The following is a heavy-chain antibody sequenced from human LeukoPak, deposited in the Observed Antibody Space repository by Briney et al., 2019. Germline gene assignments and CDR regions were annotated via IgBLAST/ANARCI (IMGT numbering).Heavy chain of an antibody. Sequence: SETLSLTCAAYGGTFSGYYWRWIRQPPGKGLEWIGEVHLDGRTNYNPSLTGRLTLSVDLYENHISLKLTSVTAADTAVYYCAREGGFYRPLDYLGQGTLVTVSS. J-gene: IGHJ4*02. V-gene: IGHV4-34*10. CDR1: GGTFSGYY. CDR2: VHLDGRT. CDR3: AREGGFYRPLDY. D-gene: IGHD3-3*01.